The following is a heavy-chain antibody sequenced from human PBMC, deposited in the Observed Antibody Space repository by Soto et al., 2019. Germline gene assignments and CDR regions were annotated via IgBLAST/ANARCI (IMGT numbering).Heavy chain of an antibody. Sequence: GGSLRLSCAASGFTFSSYAMSWVRQAPGKGLEWVSAISSNSRYIYYADSVKGRFTISRDNAKNSLDLQMHSLRDEDTAVYYCARDSGYCSGGSCYPGYFQYWGQGALVTVSS. J-gene: IGHJ1*01. CDR1: GFTFSSYA. D-gene: IGHD2-15*01. V-gene: IGHV3-21*01. CDR2: ISSNSRYI. CDR3: ARDSGYCSGGSCYPGYFQY.